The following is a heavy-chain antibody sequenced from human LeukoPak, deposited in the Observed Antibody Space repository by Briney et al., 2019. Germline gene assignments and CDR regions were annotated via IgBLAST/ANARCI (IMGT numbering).Heavy chain of an antibody. CDR1: GYSFTSYG. Sequence: GESLKISCKGSGYSFTSYGIGWVRQMPGKGLEWMGIIYPGDSGTRYSPSFQGQVTISADKSISTAYLQWSSLKASDTAMYYCARRARITIFGVSNDAFDIWGQGTMVTVSS. CDR2: IYPGDSGT. J-gene: IGHJ3*02. CDR3: ARRARITIFGVSNDAFDI. D-gene: IGHD3-3*01. V-gene: IGHV5-51*01.